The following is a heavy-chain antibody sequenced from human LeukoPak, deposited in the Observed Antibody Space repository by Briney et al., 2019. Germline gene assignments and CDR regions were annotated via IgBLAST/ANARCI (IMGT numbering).Heavy chain of an antibody. CDR1: GYSFTSYW. V-gene: IGHV5-51*01. CDR2: IYPGDSDT. Sequence: GESLKISCKGSGYSFTSYWIGWVRQMPGKGLEWMGIIYPGDSDTRYSPSLQDQVTISADKSISTAYLQWSSLKASDTAMYYRARHWAVPAAANYYYYYMDVWGKGTTVTVSS. CDR3: ARHWAVPAAANYYYYYMDV. D-gene: IGHD2-2*01. J-gene: IGHJ6*03.